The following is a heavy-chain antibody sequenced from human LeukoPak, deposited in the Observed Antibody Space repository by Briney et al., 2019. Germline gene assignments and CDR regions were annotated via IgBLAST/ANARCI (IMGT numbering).Heavy chain of an antibody. J-gene: IGHJ3*01. Sequence: ASVKVSCKASGYTFTSYGISWVRQAPGQGLEWMGWIIAYNGNTDYAQKLQGRVTMTTDTSTSTAYMELRSLRSDDTAVYYCARASYYYDSSAYYLDAFDFWGQGTMVTVSS. CDR3: ARASYYYDSSAYYLDAFDF. CDR1: GYTFTSYG. CDR2: IIAYNGNT. D-gene: IGHD3-22*01. V-gene: IGHV1-18*01.